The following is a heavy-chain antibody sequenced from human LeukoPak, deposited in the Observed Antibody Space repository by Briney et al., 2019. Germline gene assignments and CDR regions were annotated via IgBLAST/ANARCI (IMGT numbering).Heavy chain of an antibody. CDR1: GGSIRSSTYF. CDR2: IYYSGST. D-gene: IGHD1-26*01. CDR3: AREPLGVGATSRSAFDI. V-gene: IGHV4-39*07. Sequence: SETLSLTCTVSGGSIRSSTYFWGWIRQPPGKGLEWIGTIYYSGSTYYNQSLKSRVTISVDTSKNQFFLKLSSVTAADTAVYYCAREPLGVGATSRSAFDIWGQGTMVTVSS. J-gene: IGHJ3*02.